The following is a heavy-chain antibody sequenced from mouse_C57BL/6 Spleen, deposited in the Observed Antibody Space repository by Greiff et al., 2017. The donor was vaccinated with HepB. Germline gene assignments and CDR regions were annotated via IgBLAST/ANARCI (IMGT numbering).Heavy chain of an antibody. CDR3: ARSLIPVEYYFDY. D-gene: IGHD1-1*02. CDR1: GYTFTSYW. Sequence: VKLQQPGAELVKPGASVKLSCKASGYTFTSYWMHWVKQRPGRGLEWIGRIDPNSGGTKYNEKFKSKATLTVDKPSSTAYMQLSSLTSEDSAVYYCARSLIPVEYYFDYWGQGTTLTVSS. J-gene: IGHJ2*01. V-gene: IGHV1-72*01. CDR2: IDPNSGGT.